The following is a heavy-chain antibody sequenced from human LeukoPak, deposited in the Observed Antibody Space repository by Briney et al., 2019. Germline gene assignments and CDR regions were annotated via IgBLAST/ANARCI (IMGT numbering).Heavy chain of an antibody. Sequence: PGGSLRLSCAASGFTFSSCSMNWIRQPPGKGLEWIGEINHSGSTNYNPSLKSRVTISVDTSKNQFSLKLNSVTAADTAVYYCATIRGGSSGWYSPSFFYWGQGTLVTVSS. CDR1: GFTFSSCS. D-gene: IGHD6-19*01. CDR3: ATIRGGSSGWYSPSFFY. V-gene: IGHV4-34*08. J-gene: IGHJ4*02. CDR2: INHSGST.